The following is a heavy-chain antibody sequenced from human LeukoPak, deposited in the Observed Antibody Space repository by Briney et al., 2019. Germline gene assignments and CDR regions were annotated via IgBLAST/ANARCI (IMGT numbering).Heavy chain of an antibody. CDR2: SFYSGTT. CDR3: ARAGFDI. J-gene: IGHJ3*02. V-gene: IGHV4-38-2*01. Sequence: SETLSLTCAASGYSISSGNYWGWIRQPPGKGLEWIGSSFYSGTTYYNPSLKSRVTISIDTSKNQVSLNLRSVTAADTAVYYCARAGFDIWGQGTMVTVSS. CDR1: GYSISSGNY.